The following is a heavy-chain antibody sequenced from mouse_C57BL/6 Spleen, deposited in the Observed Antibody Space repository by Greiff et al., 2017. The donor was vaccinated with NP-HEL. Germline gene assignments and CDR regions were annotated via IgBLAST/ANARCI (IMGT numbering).Heavy chain of an antibody. CDR2: IWSGGST. V-gene: IGHV2-2*01. CDR1: GFSLTSYG. J-gene: IGHJ4*01. CDR3: ARVINTVVATRYARDY. D-gene: IGHD1-1*01. Sequence: QVQLQQSGPGLVQPSQSLSITCTVSGFSLTSYGVHWVRQSPGKGLEWLGVIWSGGSTDYNAAFISRLSISKDNSKSQVFFKMNSLQADDTAIDYGARVINTVVATRYARDYWGQGTSGTGSS.